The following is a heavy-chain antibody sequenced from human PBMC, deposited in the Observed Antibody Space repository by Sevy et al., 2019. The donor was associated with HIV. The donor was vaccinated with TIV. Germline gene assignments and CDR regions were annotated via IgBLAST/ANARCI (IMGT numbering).Heavy chain of an antibody. CDR1: GGSFSGYY. Sequence: SETLSLTCAVYGGSFSGYYWSWIRQPPGKGLEWIGEINHSGSTNYNPSLKSRVTISVDTSKNQFSLKLSSVTAADTTVYYCARGGGVAAAGFDYWGQGTLVTVSS. V-gene: IGHV4-34*01. CDR2: INHSGST. CDR3: ARGGGVAAAGFDY. J-gene: IGHJ4*02. D-gene: IGHD6-13*01.